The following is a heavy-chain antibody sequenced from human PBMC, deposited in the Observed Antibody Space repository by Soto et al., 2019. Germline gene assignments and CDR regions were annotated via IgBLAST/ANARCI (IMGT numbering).Heavy chain of an antibody. CDR3: AKAGPRIQLWYYYYYYMDV. J-gene: IGHJ6*03. D-gene: IGHD5-18*01. CDR1: GFTFSSYA. CDR2: ISGSGGST. V-gene: IGHV3-23*01. Sequence: ESGGGLVQPGGSLRLSCAASGFTFSSYAMSWVRQAPGKGLEWVSAISGSGGSTYYADSVKGRFTISRDNSKNTLYLQMNSLRAEDTAVYYCAKAGPRIQLWYYYYYYMDVWGKGTTVTVSS.